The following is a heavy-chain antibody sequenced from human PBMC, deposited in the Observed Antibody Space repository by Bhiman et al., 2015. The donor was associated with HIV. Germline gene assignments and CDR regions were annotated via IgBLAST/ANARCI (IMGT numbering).Heavy chain of an antibody. CDR1: GFTVSSNY. CDR2: IYSGGST. V-gene: IGHV3-66*04. CDR3: ARQTQELQHAFDI. Sequence: EVQLVESGGGLVQPGGSLRLSCAASGFTVSSNYMSWVRQAPGKGLEWVSVIYSGGSTYYADSVKGRFTISRDNSKNTLYLQMNSLRAEDTAVYYCARQTQELQHAFDIWGQGTMVTVSS. D-gene: IGHD1-7*01. J-gene: IGHJ3*02.